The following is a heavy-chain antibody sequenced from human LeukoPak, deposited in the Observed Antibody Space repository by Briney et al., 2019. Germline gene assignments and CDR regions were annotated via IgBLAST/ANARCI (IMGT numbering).Heavy chain of an antibody. D-gene: IGHD2-15*01. Sequence: PGGSLRLSCAASGFTFSSYWMHWVRQVPGKGLVWVSRINSDGSSTSYADSVKGRFTISRDDAKNALYLQMNSLRAEDTAVYFCTRDEWVAATLRWIYWGQGTLVTVSS. V-gene: IGHV3-74*01. J-gene: IGHJ4*02. CDR3: TRDEWVAATLRWIY. CDR1: GFTFSSYW. CDR2: INSDGSST.